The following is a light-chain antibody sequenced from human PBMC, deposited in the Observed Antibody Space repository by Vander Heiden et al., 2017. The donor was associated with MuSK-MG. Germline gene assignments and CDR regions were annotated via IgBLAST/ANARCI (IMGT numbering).Light chain of an antibody. J-gene: IGKJ2*01. CDR1: QRVTSNY. Sequence: IVLTPSPGTLSLSPGERATLSCRASQRVTSNYLAWYQQKPGQAPRLLIYGASNRATGVPDRFSGSGCGTDFTLTISRREPEDFAVYHCQQYGGGPLYTFGQGTKLEIK. CDR3: QQYGGGPLYT. V-gene: IGKV3-20*01. CDR2: GAS.